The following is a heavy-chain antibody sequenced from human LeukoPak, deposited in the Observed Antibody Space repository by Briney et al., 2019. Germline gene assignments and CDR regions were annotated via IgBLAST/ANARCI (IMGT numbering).Heavy chain of an antibody. D-gene: IGHD2-2*01. CDR2: IWYDGSNK. V-gene: IGHV3-33*01. CDR1: GFTFSSYA. J-gene: IGHJ4*02. Sequence: GRSLRLSCAASGFTFSSYAMHWVRQAPGKGLEWVAVIWYDGSNKYYADSVKGRFTISRDNSKNTLYLQMNSLRAEDTAVYYCARDPMGYCSSTSCYARVALDYWGQGTLVTVSS. CDR3: ARDPMGYCSSTSCYARVALDY.